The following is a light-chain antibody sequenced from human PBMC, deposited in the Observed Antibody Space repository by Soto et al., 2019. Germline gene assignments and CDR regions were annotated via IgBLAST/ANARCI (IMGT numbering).Light chain of an antibody. CDR3: QQRSNWLT. Sequence: EIVMTQSPATLSVSPGERATLSCRASQSVGTYLAWYQQKPGQAPRLLIYGASTRAAGISPRFSGGGSGTEFTLTISSLQSEDFAVYYCQQRSNWLTFGGGTKVEIK. V-gene: IGKV3-15*01. J-gene: IGKJ4*01. CDR2: GAS. CDR1: QSVGTY.